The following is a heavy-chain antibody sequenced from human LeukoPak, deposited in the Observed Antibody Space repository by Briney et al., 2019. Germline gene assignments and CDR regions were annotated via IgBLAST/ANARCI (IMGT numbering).Heavy chain of an antibody. CDR3: ARDHRPYSSGWRPIDY. Sequence: GASVKVSCTASGYTFTSYGLSWVRQAPGQGLEWMGWISTYNGNTNYAQKLQSRVTMTTDTSTSTAYMELRSLRSDDTAVYYCARDHRPYSSGWRPIDYWGQGTLVTVSS. V-gene: IGHV1-18*01. J-gene: IGHJ4*02. CDR1: GYTFTSYG. CDR2: ISTYNGNT. D-gene: IGHD6-19*01.